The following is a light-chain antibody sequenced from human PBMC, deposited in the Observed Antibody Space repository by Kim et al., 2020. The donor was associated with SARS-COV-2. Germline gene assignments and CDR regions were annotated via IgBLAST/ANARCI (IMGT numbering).Light chain of an antibody. CDR1: SVDVGGYNF. J-gene: IGLJ1*01. Sequence: GQSIPSSGPGTSVDVGGYNFVSWYQQHPGDAPKLLIYDVSNRPSGVSSRFTGSKSVNTASLTISGLQAEDEADYYCSSYTSSNTCVFGIGTKVTVL. V-gene: IGLV2-14*03. CDR2: DVS. CDR3: SSYTSSNTCV.